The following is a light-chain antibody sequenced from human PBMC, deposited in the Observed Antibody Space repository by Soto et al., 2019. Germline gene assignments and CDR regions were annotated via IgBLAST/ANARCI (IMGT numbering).Light chain of an antibody. CDR1: QNVSSSY. J-gene: IGKJ2*01. CDR3: QQYGSSAMYT. Sequence: EIVLTQSPGTLSLSPGERATLSCRASQNVSSSYLAWYQQKPGQAPRLLIYASSSRSTGISDRCSGSGSGTDFTLTIRRLETVDFSVYYCQQYGSSAMYTFGQGTKLKIK. V-gene: IGKV3-20*01. CDR2: ASS.